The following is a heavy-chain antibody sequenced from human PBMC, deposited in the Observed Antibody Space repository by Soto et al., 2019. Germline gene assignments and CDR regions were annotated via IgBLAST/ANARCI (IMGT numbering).Heavy chain of an antibody. CDR2: ISYDGSNK. CDR3: AKESNRYCSGGSCSLFDP. V-gene: IGHV3-30*18. Sequence: GGSLRLCCAASGFTFSSYGMHWVRQAPGKGLEWVAVISYDGSNKYYADSVKGRFTISRDNSKNTLYLQMNSLRAEDTAVYYCAKESNRYCSGGSCSLFDPWGQGTLVTVSS. D-gene: IGHD2-15*01. J-gene: IGHJ5*02. CDR1: GFTFSSYG.